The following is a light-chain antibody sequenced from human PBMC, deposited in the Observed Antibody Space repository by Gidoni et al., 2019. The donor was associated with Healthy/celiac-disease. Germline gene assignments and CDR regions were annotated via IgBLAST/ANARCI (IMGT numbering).Light chain of an antibody. V-gene: IGKV1-5*03. CDR3: QQYNSDLG. CDR1: QSISSW. J-gene: IGKJ1*01. Sequence: DIQLTQSPSTLSASVGDRVTITCRASQSISSWLAWYQQKPGKAPKLLIYKASSLESGGPSRFSGSGSGTEFTLTISSLQPDDFATYYCQQYNSDLGFXXXTKVEIK. CDR2: KAS.